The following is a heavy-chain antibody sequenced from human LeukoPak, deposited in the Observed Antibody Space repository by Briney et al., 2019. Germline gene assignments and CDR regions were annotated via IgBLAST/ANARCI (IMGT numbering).Heavy chain of an antibody. Sequence: GESLRLSCAASGFTFSSYAMSWVRQAPVKGLEWVSAISGSGGSTYYADSVKGRFTISRDNSKNTLYLQMNSLRAEDTAVYYCANSHYYGSGSYYMTYSFDYWGQGTLVTVSS. V-gene: IGHV3-23*01. CDR3: ANSHYYGSGSYYMTYSFDY. J-gene: IGHJ4*02. CDR2: ISGSGGST. CDR1: GFTFSSYA. D-gene: IGHD3-10*01.